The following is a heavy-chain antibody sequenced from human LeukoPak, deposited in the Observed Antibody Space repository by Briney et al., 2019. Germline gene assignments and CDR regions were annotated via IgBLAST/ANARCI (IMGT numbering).Heavy chain of an antibody. D-gene: IGHD2-15*01. CDR1: GYTFTSYA. Sequence: AASVKVSCKASGYTFTSYAMHWVRQAPGQRLEWMGWINAGNDNTKYSQKFQGRVTITRDTSASTAYMELSSLRSEDTAVYYCARDLGYCTGGTCYPNWFDPWGQGTLVTVSS. J-gene: IGHJ5*02. CDR2: INAGNDNT. V-gene: IGHV1-3*01. CDR3: ARDLGYCTGGTCYPNWFDP.